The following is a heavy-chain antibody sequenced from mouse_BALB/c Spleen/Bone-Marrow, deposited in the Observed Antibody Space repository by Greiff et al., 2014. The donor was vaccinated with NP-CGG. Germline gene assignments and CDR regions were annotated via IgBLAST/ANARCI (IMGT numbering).Heavy chain of an antibody. CDR3: ARYRYYAMDY. CDR2: ILPGSNSI. CDR1: GYTFSSPW. J-gene: IGHJ4*01. D-gene: IGHD2-14*01. Sequence: VKISCKATGYTFSSPWLEGLKQRPVPGLECIGEILPGSNSINYNEKFKGKATFTADTSSKTAYMQLSSLTSEDSAVYYCARYRYYAMDYWGQGTSVTVSS. V-gene: IGHV1-9*01.